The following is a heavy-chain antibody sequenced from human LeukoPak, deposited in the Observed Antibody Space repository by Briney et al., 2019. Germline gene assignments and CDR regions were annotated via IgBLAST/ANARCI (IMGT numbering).Heavy chain of an antibody. Sequence: GGSLRLSCAASGFTFSSYGMHWVRQAPGKGLEWVAVISYDGSNKYYADSVKGRFTISRDNSKNTLYLQMNSLRAEDTAVYYCAKVLRYFDWLGSFDYWGQGTLVTVSS. V-gene: IGHV3-30*18. J-gene: IGHJ4*02. CDR3: AKVLRYFDWLGSFDY. CDR1: GFTFSSYG. CDR2: ISYDGSNK. D-gene: IGHD3-9*01.